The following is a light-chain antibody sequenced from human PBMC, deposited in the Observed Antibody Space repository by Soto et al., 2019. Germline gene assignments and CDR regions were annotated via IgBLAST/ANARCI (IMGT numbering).Light chain of an antibody. CDR2: EGS. V-gene: IGLV2-23*03. Sequence: QSALTPPVSVTGSPGQSISISCTGTSSDVRSYNLVSWYQQHPGKAPKLMIYEGSKRPSGVSNRFSGSKSGNTASLTISGLQAEYEDDYSCCSYAGTSNFEDVFGTGTKVTV. CDR1: SSDVRSYNL. J-gene: IGLJ1*01. CDR3: CSYAGTSNFEDV.